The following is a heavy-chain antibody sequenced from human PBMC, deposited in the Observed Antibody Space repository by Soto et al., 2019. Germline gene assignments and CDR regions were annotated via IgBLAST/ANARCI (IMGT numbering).Heavy chain of an antibody. CDR2: IYWDDEK. J-gene: IGHJ3*02. CDR1: GFSLSTSGVG. V-gene: IGHV2-5*02. D-gene: IGHD2-21*01. Sequence: QITLRESGPTLVKPTQTLTLTCTFSGFSLSTSGVGVGWIRQPPGKTLEWLALIYWDDEKRFSASLKSRLTITKDTSKNQGVLTMTNMDPVDTATYYCAHRRCSGVCYAFDIWGQGTMVTVSS. CDR3: AHRRCSGVCYAFDI.